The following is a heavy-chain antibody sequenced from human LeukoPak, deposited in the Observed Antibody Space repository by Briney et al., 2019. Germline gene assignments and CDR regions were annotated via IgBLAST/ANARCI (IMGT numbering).Heavy chain of an antibody. J-gene: IGHJ4*02. CDR1: GGSFSGYY. Sequence: SETLSLTCAVYGGSFSGYYWSWIRQPPGKGLEWIGEINHSGSTNYNPSLKSRVTISVDTSKNQFSLKLSSVTAADTAVYYCARDSTVTRKIDYWGQGTLVTVSA. CDR2: INHSGST. D-gene: IGHD4-17*01. CDR3: ARDSTVTRKIDY. V-gene: IGHV4-34*01.